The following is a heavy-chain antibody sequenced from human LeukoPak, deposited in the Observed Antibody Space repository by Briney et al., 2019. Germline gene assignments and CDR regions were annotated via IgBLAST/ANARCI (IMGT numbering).Heavy chain of an antibody. J-gene: IGHJ4*02. CDR3: ARRNTKTGSDSKFDY. CDR2: TQISGNT. Sequence: SETLSLTCSVSGGSISGYSWSWIRQPPGKGLEWIGHTQISGNTLYNYSLKSRVTISVETSKTQSSLKLTSVTAPDTAVYYCARRNTKTGSDSKFDYWGQGTLVTVSS. V-gene: IGHV4-59*08. D-gene: IGHD1-26*01. CDR1: GGSISGYS.